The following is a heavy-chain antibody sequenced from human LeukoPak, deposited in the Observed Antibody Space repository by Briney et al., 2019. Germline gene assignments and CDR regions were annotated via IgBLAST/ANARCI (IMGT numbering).Heavy chain of an antibody. V-gene: IGHV3-74*01. CDR3: ARGMDRDGYNLYYYGMDV. CDR2: INIDGSSR. Sequence: PGGSLRLSCVASANYWMHWVRQAPGKGLVWVSRINIDGSSRTYADSVKGRFTISRDNAKNTMYLQMNSLRAEDTAVYYCARGMDRDGYNLYYYGMDVWGQGTTVTVSS. J-gene: IGHJ6*02. D-gene: IGHD5-24*01. CDR1: ANYW.